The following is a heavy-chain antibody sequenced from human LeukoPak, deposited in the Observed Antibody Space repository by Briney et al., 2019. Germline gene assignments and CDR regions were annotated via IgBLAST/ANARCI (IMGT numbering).Heavy chain of an antibody. Sequence: SETLSLTCTVSDGSISSYYWTWIRQPPGKGLERIGYVSYTGRTNYNPSLTSRLTISVDTSQKQFSLKLRSVTAADTAVYYCARIPDISGWPFDYWGQGVLVTVAS. D-gene: IGHD6-19*01. CDR2: VSYTGRT. V-gene: IGHV4-59*12. CDR1: DGSISSYY. CDR3: ARIPDISGWPFDY. J-gene: IGHJ4*02.